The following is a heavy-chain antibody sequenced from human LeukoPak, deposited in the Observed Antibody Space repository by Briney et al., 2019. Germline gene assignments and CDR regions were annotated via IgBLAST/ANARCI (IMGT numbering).Heavy chain of an antibody. D-gene: IGHD3-10*01. CDR3: ARSGRGVNHLDY. CDR2: VSSSGSTI. Sequence: GGSLRLSCAASGFTFGDYYMSWIRQAPGKGLEWVSYVSSSGSTIYYADSVKGRFTISRDNAKSSLYLQMNSLRAEDTAVYYCARSGRGVNHLDYWGQGTLVTVSS. J-gene: IGHJ4*02. V-gene: IGHV3-11*01. CDR1: GFTFGDYY.